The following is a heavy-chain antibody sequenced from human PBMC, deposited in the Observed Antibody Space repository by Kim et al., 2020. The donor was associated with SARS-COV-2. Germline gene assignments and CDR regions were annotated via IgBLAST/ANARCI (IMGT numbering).Heavy chain of an antibody. J-gene: IGHJ5*02. CDR2: IYNTGSS. Sequence: SETLSLTCTVSGGSITSISYYWGWIRQTPGEKMEWIGSIYNTGSSYYNPSLKRRVTISVDTTNHQFFLNVRSVTAADTAVYYWASSWFVALFPGCFDPWG. V-gene: IGHV4-39*01. CDR3: ASSWFVALFPGCFDP. CDR1: GGSITSISYY. D-gene: IGHD3-10*01.